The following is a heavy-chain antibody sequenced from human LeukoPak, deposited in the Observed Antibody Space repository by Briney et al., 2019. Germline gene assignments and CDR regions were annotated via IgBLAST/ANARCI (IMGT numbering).Heavy chain of an antibody. J-gene: IGHJ4*02. V-gene: IGHV3-53*01. CDR2: IYSGGST. CDR1: GFTVSSNY. Sequence: GGSLRLSGAASGFTVSSNYMSWVRQAPGKGLEWVSVIYSGGSTYYADSVKGRFTISRDNSKNTLYLQMNSLRAEDTAVYYCARVGYSYGYGYWGQGTLVTVSS. CDR3: ARVGYSYGYGY. D-gene: IGHD5-18*01.